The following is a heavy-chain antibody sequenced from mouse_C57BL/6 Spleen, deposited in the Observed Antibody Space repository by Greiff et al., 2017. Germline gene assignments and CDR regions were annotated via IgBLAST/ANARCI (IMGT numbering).Heavy chain of an antibody. CDR3: ARGGTGPLDY. CDR1: GFTFSDYG. D-gene: IGHD4-1*01. V-gene: IGHV5-17*01. CDR2: ISSGSSTI. J-gene: IGHJ2*01. Sequence: EVHLVESGGGLVKPGGSLKLSCAASGFTFSDYGMHWVRQAPEKGLEWVAYISSGSSTIYYADTVKGRFTISRDNAKNTLFLQMTSLRSEDTAMYYCARGGTGPLDYWGQGTTLTVSS.